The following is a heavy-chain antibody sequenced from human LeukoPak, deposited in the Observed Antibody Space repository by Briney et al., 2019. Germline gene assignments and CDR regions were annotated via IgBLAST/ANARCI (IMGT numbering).Heavy chain of an antibody. J-gene: IGHJ4*02. CDR3: ARDTAEGLDY. V-gene: IGHV3-30*02. Sequence: GGSLRLSCAASGFTFSSYGMHWVRQAPGKGLEWVAFIRYDGSNKYYADSVKGRFTISRDNSKNTLYLQMNSLRVDDTAVYYCARDTAEGLDYWGQGTLVTVSP. D-gene: IGHD1-14*01. CDR1: GFTFSSYG. CDR2: IRYDGSNK.